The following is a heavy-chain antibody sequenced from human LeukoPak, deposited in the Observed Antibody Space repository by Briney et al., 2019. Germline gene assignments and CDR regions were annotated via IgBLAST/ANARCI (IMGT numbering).Heavy chain of an antibody. D-gene: IGHD6-19*01. CDR2: IYYSGST. J-gene: IGHJ6*02. CDR3: ARDMGPDSSGWMPSRYYGMDV. V-gene: IGHV4-31*03. CDR1: GGSISSGGYY. Sequence: KSSETLSLTCTVSGGSISSGGYYWSWIRQHPGKGLEWIGYIYYSGSTYYNPSLKSRVTISVDTSKNQFSLKLSSVTAADTAVYYCARDMGPDSSGWMPSRYYGMDVWGQGTTVTVSS.